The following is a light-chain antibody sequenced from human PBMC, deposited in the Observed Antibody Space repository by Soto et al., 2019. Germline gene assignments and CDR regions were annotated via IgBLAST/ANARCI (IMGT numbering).Light chain of an antibody. CDR3: MQTLQTPWT. CDR1: QSLLHSNGYNY. CDR2: LGS. Sequence: DIVMTQAPLSLPVTPGEPASISCRSSQSLLHSNGYNYLDWHLQKPGQSPQVLIHLGSNRASRVPDRFNGSGSGTDFTLKISRVEAEDVGIYYCMQTLQTPWTFGQGTRVETK. J-gene: IGKJ1*01. V-gene: IGKV2-28*01.